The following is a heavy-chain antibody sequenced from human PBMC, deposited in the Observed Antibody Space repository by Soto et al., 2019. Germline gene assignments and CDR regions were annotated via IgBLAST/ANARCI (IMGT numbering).Heavy chain of an antibody. CDR2: IKYDGSAQ. D-gene: IGHD6-6*01. V-gene: IGHV3-7*01. CDR3: ARDDGMRSIDY. J-gene: IGHJ4*02. Sequence: GGSLRLSCAASGFTFSSYWMTWVRQAPGRGLEWVALIKYDGSAQYYVDSVKGRFTISRDNAKNSLYLQMNSLRADDTAVYYCARDDGMRSIDYWGQGTLVTVSS. CDR1: GFTFSSYW.